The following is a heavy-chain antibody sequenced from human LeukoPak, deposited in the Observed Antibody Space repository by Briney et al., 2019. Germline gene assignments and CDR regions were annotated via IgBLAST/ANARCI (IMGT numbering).Heavy chain of an antibody. CDR2: IYYSGST. CDR3: ARVRTPYGYYGMDV. D-gene: IGHD3-10*01. Sequence: PGGSLRLSCAASGFTFSDYYMSWIRQPPGKGLEWIGYIYYSGSTNYNPSLKSRVTISVDTSKNQFSLKLSSVTAADTAVYYCARVRTPYGYYGMDVWGQGTTVTVSS. V-gene: IGHV4-59*01. CDR1: GFTFSDYY. J-gene: IGHJ6*02.